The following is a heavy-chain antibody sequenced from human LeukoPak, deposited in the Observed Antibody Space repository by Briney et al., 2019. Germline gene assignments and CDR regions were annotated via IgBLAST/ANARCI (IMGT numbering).Heavy chain of an antibody. CDR1: GYTFTSYG. V-gene: IGHV1-18*01. J-gene: IGHJ5*02. Sequence: GASVKASCKASGYTFTSYGISWVRQAPGQGLEWMGWISAYNGNTNYAQKLQGRVTMTTDTSTSTAYMELRSLRSDDTAVYYCARSNYYGSGSPPNWFDPWGQGTLVTVSS. CDR2: ISAYNGNT. CDR3: ARSNYYGSGSPPNWFDP. D-gene: IGHD3-10*01.